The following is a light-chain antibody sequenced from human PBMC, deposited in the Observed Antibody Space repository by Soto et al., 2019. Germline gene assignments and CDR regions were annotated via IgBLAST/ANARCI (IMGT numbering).Light chain of an antibody. Sequence: QSVLTQPASVSGSPGQSITISCTGTSSDVGGSNFVSWYQHHPGKAPKLIIYDVTRRPSGVSNRFSGSKSGYTASLTISGLQVEDEADYYCNSFRSSITLVVFGGGTKLTVL. CDR1: SSDVGGSNF. J-gene: IGLJ2*01. CDR2: DVT. V-gene: IGLV2-14*03. CDR3: NSFRSSITLVV.